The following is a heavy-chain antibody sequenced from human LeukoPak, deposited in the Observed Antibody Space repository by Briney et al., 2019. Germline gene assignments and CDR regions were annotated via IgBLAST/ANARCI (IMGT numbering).Heavy chain of an antibody. V-gene: IGHV3-23*01. J-gene: IGHJ5*02. CDR3: ASLYGSGPKWSDP. CDR2: ISGSGGDT. Sequence: GGSLRLSCAASGLTFSSHGMSWVRQGPGKGLEWVSGISGSGGDTYYADSVKGRFTISRDNSKSTLYLQMNSLRAEDTAVYYCASLYGSGPKWSDPWGQGTLVTVSS. CDR1: GLTFSSHG. D-gene: IGHD3-10*01.